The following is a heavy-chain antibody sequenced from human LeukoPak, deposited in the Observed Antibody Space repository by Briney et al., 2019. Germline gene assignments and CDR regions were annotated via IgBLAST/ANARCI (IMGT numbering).Heavy chain of an antibody. CDR2: VDASDSG. J-gene: IGHJ4*03. CDR3: VRETDDTWGYFED. V-gene: IGHV3-53*01. CDR1: GFTFSAKA. Sequence: QPGGSLRLSCAASGFTFSAKAMSWVRQAPGKGLEWVAVVDASDSGHYADSVKGRFTISRDNSKNTLFLQMNSLRAEDTALYYCVRETDDTWGYFEDWGQGTLVIVS. D-gene: IGHD3-9*01.